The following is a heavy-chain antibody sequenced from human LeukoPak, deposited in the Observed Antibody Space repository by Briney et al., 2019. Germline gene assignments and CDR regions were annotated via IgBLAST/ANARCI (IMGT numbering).Heavy chain of an antibody. CDR2: IYYSGTT. CDR3: ARAACSSTGCYAGYYYGMDV. V-gene: IGHV4-31*03. J-gene: IGHJ6*02. CDR1: GDSISSGGSY. D-gene: IGHD2-2*01. Sequence: SETLSLTCTVSGDSISSGGSYWSWTRQHPGEGLEWIGYIYYSGTTNYNPSLKSRVTISVDTSKNQFSLKLSSVTAADTAVYYCARAACSSTGCYAGYYYGMDVWGQGTTVTASS.